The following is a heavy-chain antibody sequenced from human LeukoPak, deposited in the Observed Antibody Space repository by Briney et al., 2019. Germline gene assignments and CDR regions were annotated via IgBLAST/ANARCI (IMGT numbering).Heavy chain of an antibody. CDR3: ARGGSPDLYCSSTSCQADY. V-gene: IGHV3-21*01. CDR2: ISSSSSYI. D-gene: IGHD2-2*01. CDR1: GFTFSSYS. Sequence: GGSLRLSCAASGFTFSSYSMNWVRQAPGEGLEWVSSISSSSSYIYYADSVKGRFTISRDTAKNSLYLQMNSLRAEDTAVYYCARGGSPDLYCSSTSCQADYWGQGTLVTVSS. J-gene: IGHJ4*02.